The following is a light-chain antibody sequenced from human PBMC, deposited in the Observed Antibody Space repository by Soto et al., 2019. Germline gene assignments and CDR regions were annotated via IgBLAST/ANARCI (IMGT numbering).Light chain of an antibody. V-gene: IGLV2-8*01. J-gene: IGLJ2*01. CDR1: SSDVGGYNY. Sequence: QAVVTQPPSASGSPGQSVTISCTGTSSDVGGYNYVSWYQQHPGKVPKLMIYEVSKRPSGVPDRFSGSKSGNTASLTVSGLQAEDEADYYCISYAGSNNLVFGGGTKLTVL. CDR3: ISYAGSNNLV. CDR2: EVS.